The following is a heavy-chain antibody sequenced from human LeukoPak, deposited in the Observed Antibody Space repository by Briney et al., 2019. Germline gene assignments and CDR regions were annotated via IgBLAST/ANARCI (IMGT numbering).Heavy chain of an antibody. J-gene: IGHJ6*02. CDR2: IYYSGST. Sequence: SETLSLTCTVSGGSISSYYWSWIRQPPGKGLEWIGYIYYSGSTNSNPSLKSRVTISVDTSKNQFSLKLSSVTAADTAVYYCARHQTPNYDILTGYPYYYYYGMDVWGQGTTVTVSS. CDR3: ARHQTPNYDILTGYPYYYYYGMDV. D-gene: IGHD3-9*01. CDR1: GGSISSYY. V-gene: IGHV4-59*08.